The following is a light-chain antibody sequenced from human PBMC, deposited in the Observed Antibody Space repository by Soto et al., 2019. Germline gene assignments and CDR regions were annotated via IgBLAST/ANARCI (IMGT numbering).Light chain of an antibody. CDR3: SSYAGSSNFWV. V-gene: IGLV2-23*01. Sequence: QSALTQPASVSGSPGQSITISCSATSSDVGNYNLASWYQQHPGKAPRLIIYEATQRPSGISNRFSGSKSGNTASLTISGLQAEDEAEYSCSSYAGSSNFWVFGGGTKLTVL. CDR1: SSDVGNYNL. CDR2: EAT. J-gene: IGLJ3*02.